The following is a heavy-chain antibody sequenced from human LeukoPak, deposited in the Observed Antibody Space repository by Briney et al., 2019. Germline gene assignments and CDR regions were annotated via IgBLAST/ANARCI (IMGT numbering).Heavy chain of an antibody. CDR3: ARDLIYYYGSGSYFDY. D-gene: IGHD3-10*01. Sequence: ASVKVSCKASGYTFTGYYMHWVRQAPGQGLEWMGWINPNSGGTNYAQKLQGSVTMTTDTSTSTAYMELRSLRSDDTAVYYCARDLIYYYGSGSYFDYWGQGTLVTVSS. J-gene: IGHJ4*02. CDR2: INPNSGGT. V-gene: IGHV1-2*02. CDR1: GYTFTGYY.